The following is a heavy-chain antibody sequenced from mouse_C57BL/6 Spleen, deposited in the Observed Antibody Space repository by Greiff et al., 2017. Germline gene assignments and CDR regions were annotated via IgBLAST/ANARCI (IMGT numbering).Heavy chain of an antibody. CDR1: GYTFTSYW. J-gene: IGHJ1*03. D-gene: IGHD1-1*01. CDR2: IDPSDSYT. Sequence: QVQLQQPGAELVMPGASVKLSCKASGYTFTSYWMHWVKQRPGQGLEWIGEIDPSDSYTNYNQKFKGKSTLTVDKSSSTAYMQLSSLTSEDSAVYYCARANGSSLSYWYFDVWGTGTTVTVSS. CDR3: ARANGSSLSYWYFDV. V-gene: IGHV1-69*01.